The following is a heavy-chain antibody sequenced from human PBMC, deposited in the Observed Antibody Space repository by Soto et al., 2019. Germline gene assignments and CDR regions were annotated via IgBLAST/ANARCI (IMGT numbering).Heavy chain of an antibody. CDR3: AKDWEVVTARSHLEY. V-gene: IGHV3-30*18. CDR1: GFTFSTYG. D-gene: IGHD2-21*02. CDR2: ISYDGSNN. J-gene: IGHJ4*02. Sequence: QVQLVESGGGVVQPGRSLRLSCAASGFTFSTYGMHWFRQAPGKGLEWVALISYDGSNNYYADSVKGRFTISRDNSKNTLYLQMNSLRAEDTAVYYCAKDWEVVTARSHLEYWGQGALVTVSS.